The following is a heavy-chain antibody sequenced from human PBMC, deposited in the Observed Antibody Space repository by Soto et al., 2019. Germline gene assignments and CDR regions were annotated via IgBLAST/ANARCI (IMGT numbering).Heavy chain of an antibody. CDR2: MYHTGNA. CDR3: ARDRTSSGYYFDYSLDY. V-gene: IGHV4-59*01. Sequence: PSEPLYITCSVSGGSLSGYYWSWIRQPPGKGLEYIAYMYHTGNAKYNPSLQSRVTLSVDTSKNQFSLRLASVTAADTAVYYCARDRTSSGYYFDYSLDYWGQGTRVTVSS. D-gene: IGHD3-22*01. CDR1: GGSLSGYY. J-gene: IGHJ4*02.